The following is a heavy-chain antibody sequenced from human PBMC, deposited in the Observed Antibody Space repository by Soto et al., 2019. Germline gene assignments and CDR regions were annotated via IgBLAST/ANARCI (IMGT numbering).Heavy chain of an antibody. D-gene: IGHD4-17*01. CDR1: GGSISSGDYY. V-gene: IGHV4-30-4*02. CDR2: IYYSGST. Sequence: SDTLSLTCTVSGGSISSGDYYWSWIRQHPGKGLEWIGYIYYSGSTYYNPSLKSRVTISVDRSKNQFSLKLSSVTAADTAVYYCARAHYGDYGYGMDVWGQGTTVTVSS. J-gene: IGHJ6*02. CDR3: ARAHYGDYGYGMDV.